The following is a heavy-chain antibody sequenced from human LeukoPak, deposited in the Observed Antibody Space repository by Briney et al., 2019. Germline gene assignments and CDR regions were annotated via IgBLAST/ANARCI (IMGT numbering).Heavy chain of an antibody. CDR3: ARDRDFGVVTPWCDY. CDR2: ISYDGSNK. CDR1: GFTFSSYG. Sequence: GGSLRLSCAASGFTFSSYGMQWVRQAPGKGLEWVAIISYDGSNKYFGDSVRGRFTISRDNSKNTVYLQMSSLRADDTAVCYCARDRDFGVVTPWCDYWGQGILVTVSS. J-gene: IGHJ4*02. D-gene: IGHD3-3*01. V-gene: IGHV3-30*03.